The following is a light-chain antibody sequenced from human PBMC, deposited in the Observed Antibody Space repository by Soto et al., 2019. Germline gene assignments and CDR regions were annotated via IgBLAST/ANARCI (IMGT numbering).Light chain of an antibody. Sequence: DVVMTQSPLSLPVTLGQPASISCRSSQSLVHSDGNTYLNWFQQRPGHSPRRLIYEVSNRDSGVPDRFSGSGSGTDFTLIISRVEAEDVGIYYCMQGTHWPRTFGLGIKVEI. J-gene: IGKJ1*01. V-gene: IGKV2-30*02. CDR3: MQGTHWPRT. CDR1: QSLVHSDGNTY. CDR2: EVS.